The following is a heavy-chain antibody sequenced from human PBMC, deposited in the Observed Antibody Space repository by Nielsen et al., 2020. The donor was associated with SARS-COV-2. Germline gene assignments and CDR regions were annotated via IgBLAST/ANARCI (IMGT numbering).Heavy chain of an antibody. CDR2: IYYSGST. CDR1: GGSISSSSYY. D-gene: IGHD6-19*01. V-gene: IGHV4-39*01. CDR3: ARQGYSSGWPPLDYFDY. Sequence: SETLSLTCTVSGGSISSSSYYWGWIRQPPGKGLEWIGSIYYSGSTYYNPSLKSRVTISVDTSKNQFSLKLSSVTAADTAVYYCARQGYSSGWPPLDYFDYWGQGTLVTVSS. J-gene: IGHJ4*02.